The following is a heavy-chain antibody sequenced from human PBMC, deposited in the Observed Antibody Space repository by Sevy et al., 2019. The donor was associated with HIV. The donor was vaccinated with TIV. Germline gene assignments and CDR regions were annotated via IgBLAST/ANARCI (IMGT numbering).Heavy chain of an antibody. V-gene: IGHV4-39*01. CDR3: VGPKLTYINGWHYLDY. CDR1: GASVSRSGYY. Sequence: SETLSLTCTVSGASVSRSGYYWGWIRQPPGKGLEWIASINYSGITFYNPSLKSRVTISADTSKNQFSLRLSSVTAADSSIYFCVGPKLTYINGWHYLDYWGQGTVVTVSS. CDR2: INYSGIT. D-gene: IGHD6-19*01. J-gene: IGHJ4*02.